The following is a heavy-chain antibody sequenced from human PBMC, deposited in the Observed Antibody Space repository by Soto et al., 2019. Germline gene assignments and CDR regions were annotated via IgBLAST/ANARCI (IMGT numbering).Heavy chain of an antibody. D-gene: IGHD2-21*02. CDR1: GYAFTSFG. CDR3: ARCGGYCYEDY. CDR2: ISASNGNT. Sequence: QVQLVQSGAELKKPGASVKVSCKAPGYAFTSFGISWVRQAPGQGLEWMGWISASNGNTNFAEKLQGRVTMTTDTSTSTAYMELRSLRSDDTAVYYCARCGGYCYEDYWGQGTLVTVSS. V-gene: IGHV1-18*01. J-gene: IGHJ4*02.